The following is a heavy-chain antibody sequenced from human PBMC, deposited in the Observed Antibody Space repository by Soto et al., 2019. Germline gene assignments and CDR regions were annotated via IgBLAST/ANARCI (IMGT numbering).Heavy chain of an antibody. CDR1: GLTFGSSS. Sequence: SLRLSCAASGLTFGSSSFHWVRQAPGKGLEWISYISSSSRSIYYADSLKGRFTISRDNAKNSLYLQVISLRDEDTAVYFCARGLYDMGMGMDVWGQGTTVTVSS. D-gene: IGHD2-8*01. J-gene: IGHJ6*02. CDR3: ARGLYDMGMGMDV. CDR2: ISSSSRSI. V-gene: IGHV3-48*02.